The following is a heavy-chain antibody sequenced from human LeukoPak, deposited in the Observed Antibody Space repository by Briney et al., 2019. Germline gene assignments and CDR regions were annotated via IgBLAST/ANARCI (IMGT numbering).Heavy chain of an antibody. V-gene: IGHV4-4*07. CDR3: ARGSDWFDP. CDR1: GASISSHY. J-gene: IGHJ5*02. Sequence: SETLSLTCTVSGASISSHYWTWIRQPAGKGLEWIGRISTSGSTNNNPSLKSRVTMSLDTSKNQFSLKLTSVTAADTAVYYCARGSDWFDPWGQGTLVTVSS. CDR2: ISTSGST.